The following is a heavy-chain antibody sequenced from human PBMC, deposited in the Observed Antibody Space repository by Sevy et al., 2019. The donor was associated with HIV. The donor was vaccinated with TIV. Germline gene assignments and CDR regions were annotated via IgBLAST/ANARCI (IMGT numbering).Heavy chain of an antibody. V-gene: IGHV3-23*01. D-gene: IGHD3-3*01. J-gene: IGHJ6*02. CDR2: ISGSGGST. Sequence: GGSLRLSCAASGFTFSSYAMSWVLQAPGKGLEWVSAISGSGGSTYYADSVKGRFTISRDNSKNTLYLQMNSLRAEDTAVYYCAKEVTIFGVVTLDYYYYGMDVWGQGTTVTVSS. CDR1: GFTFSSYA. CDR3: AKEVTIFGVVTLDYYYYGMDV.